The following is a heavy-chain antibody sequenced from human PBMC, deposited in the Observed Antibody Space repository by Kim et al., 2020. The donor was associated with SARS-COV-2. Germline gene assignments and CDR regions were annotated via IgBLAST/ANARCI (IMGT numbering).Heavy chain of an antibody. Sequence: ASVKVSCKTSGHTFTAFYIHWVRQAPGQGLEWVGRINTYSGGANYARKFQGKVTITTDTSIDTAYMDLRGLTSDDTAVYFCTRDDTSGYSVYWGQGTLVAVCS. CDR1: GHTFTAFY. V-gene: IGHV1-2*06. D-gene: IGHD5-18*01. J-gene: IGHJ4*02. CDR3: TRDDTSGYSVY. CDR2: INTYSGGA.